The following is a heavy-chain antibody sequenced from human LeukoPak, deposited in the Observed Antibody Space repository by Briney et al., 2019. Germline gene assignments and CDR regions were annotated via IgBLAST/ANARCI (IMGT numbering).Heavy chain of an antibody. Sequence: SQTLSLTCAISGDSVSGNSAVAWNWLRQSPSRGLAWLGRTYYRSKWNNDYAVPVKSRITINPDTSKNQFSLHLNSVTPEDTAVYYCARGRNSGFDYWGQGTLVTVSS. D-gene: IGHD2/OR15-2a*01. V-gene: IGHV6-1*01. J-gene: IGHJ4*02. CDR2: TYYRSKWNN. CDR1: GDSVSGNSAVA. CDR3: ARGRNSGFDY.